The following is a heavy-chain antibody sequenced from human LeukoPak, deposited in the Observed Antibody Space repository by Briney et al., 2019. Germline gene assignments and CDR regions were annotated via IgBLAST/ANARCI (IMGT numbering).Heavy chain of an antibody. CDR2: IKRKSDGGTT. CDR1: GLTFSNAW. D-gene: IGHD1-14*01. Sequence: GESLRLSCAASGLTFSNAWMSWVRQAPGKGLEWVGRIKRKSDGGTTDYAAPVKGRFTISRDDSKNTLYLQMNSLKSEDTAIYYCTTELDVRPNHYWGQGTLVTVSS. J-gene: IGHJ4*02. CDR3: TTELDVRPNHY. V-gene: IGHV3-15*01.